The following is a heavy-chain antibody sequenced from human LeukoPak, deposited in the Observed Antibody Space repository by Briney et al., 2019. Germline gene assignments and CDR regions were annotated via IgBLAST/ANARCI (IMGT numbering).Heavy chain of an antibody. V-gene: IGHV3-30*18. CDR1: GFTFSSYG. D-gene: IGHD3-10*01. CDR2: ISYDGSNK. Sequence: PGGSLRLSCAASGFTFSSYGMHWVRQAPGKGLEWVAVISYDGSNKYYADSVKGRFTISRDNSKNTLYLQMNSLRAEDTAVYYCAKVLYGSGSYYPDYWGQGTLVTVSS. CDR3: AKVLYGSGSYYPDY. J-gene: IGHJ4*02.